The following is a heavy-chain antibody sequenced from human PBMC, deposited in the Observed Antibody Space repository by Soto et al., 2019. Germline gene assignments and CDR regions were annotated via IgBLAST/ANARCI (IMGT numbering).Heavy chain of an antibody. D-gene: IGHD1-1*01. CDR3: ALRDVYNNRFDS. Sequence: SETLSLTCTVSGGSISSTNWWSWVRQPPGKGLEWIGEIYHSESTNYNPSLKSRVTISVDKSKNQFSLKLSSVTAADTAVYYCALRDVYNNRFDSWGQGTLVTVSS. J-gene: IGHJ4*02. V-gene: IGHV4-4*02. CDR2: IYHSEST. CDR1: GGSISSTNW.